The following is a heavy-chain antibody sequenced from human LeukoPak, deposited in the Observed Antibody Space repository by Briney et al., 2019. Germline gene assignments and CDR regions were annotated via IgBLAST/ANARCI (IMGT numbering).Heavy chain of an antibody. CDR3: ARDGPIAGRSVSLHNDYYYMDV. CDR1: GGSISSYY. D-gene: IGHD6-6*01. V-gene: IGHV4-59*01. CDR2: IYYSGST. J-gene: IGHJ6*03. Sequence: PSETLSLTCTVPGGSISSYYWSWIRQPPGKGLEWIGDIYYSGSTNYNPSPKSRVTILVDTSKSQFSPKLRSVTAADTAVYYCARDGPIAGRSVSLHNDYYYMDVWGNGTTVTVSS.